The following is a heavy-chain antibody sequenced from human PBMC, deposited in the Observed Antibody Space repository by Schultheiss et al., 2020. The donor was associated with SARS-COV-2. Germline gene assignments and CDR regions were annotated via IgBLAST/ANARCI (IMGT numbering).Heavy chain of an antibody. CDR2: IFSNDEK. Sequence: SGPTLVKPTETLTLTCTVSGFSLSNARMGVSWIRQPPGKALEWLAHIFSNDEKSYSTSLKSRLTISKDTSKSQVVLTMTNMDPVDTATYYCARISSRLWAALLPYYFDYWGQGTLVTVSS. CDR3: ARISSRLWAALLPYYFDY. V-gene: IGHV2-26*01. CDR1: GFSLSNARMG. J-gene: IGHJ4*02. D-gene: IGHD2-21*01.